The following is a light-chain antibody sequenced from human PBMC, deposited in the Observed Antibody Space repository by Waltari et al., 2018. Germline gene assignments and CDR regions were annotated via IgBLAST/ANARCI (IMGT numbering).Light chain of an antibody. J-gene: IGLJ1*01. CDR3: SSYTTSSTVYV. Sequence: QSALPQPASVSGSPGQSITLSCTETSSDVGPSDYVPWYQQHPGKAPKLMIYDVTKRPSVIANRFSGSKSGNTASLTISGLQAEDEADYYCSSYTTSSTVYVFGTGTKVTVL. V-gene: IGLV2-14*03. CDR1: SSDVGPSDY. CDR2: DVT.